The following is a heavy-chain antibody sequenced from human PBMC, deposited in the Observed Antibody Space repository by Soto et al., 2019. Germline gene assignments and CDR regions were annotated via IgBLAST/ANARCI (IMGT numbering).Heavy chain of an antibody. CDR1: GHTFTDYY. CDR2: INPSIGRT. J-gene: IGHJ5*02. CDR3: ARDLLGYFITTICPRGECWLDP. Sequence: AAGKVSCKASGHTFTDYYMPWVRQAPGHGLEWMGIINPSIGRTRYAQSFQGRVTMTRDTSTSTVYMELSSLRSEDTAVYYCARDLLGYFITTICPRGECWLDPRGKGTLGT. D-gene: IGHD3-9*01. V-gene: IGHV1-46*03.